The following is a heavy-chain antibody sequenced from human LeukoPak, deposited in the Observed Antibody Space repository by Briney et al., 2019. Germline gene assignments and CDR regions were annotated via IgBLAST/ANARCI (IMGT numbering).Heavy chain of an antibody. CDR2: ISGSGGST. CDR3: AKGELLWFGDIHYFDY. D-gene: IGHD3-10*01. CDR1: GFTFSSYA. J-gene: IGHJ4*02. V-gene: IGHV3-23*01. Sequence: GGSLRLSCAASGFTFSSYAMSWVRQAPGKGLEWVSAISGSGGSTYYADSVKGRFTISRDNSKNTLYLQMNSLRVEDTAVYYCAKGELLWFGDIHYFDYWGQGTLVTVSS.